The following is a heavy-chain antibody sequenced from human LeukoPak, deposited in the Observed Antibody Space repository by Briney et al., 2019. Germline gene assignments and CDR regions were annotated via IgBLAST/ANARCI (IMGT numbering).Heavy chain of an antibody. CDR2: ISGSGGST. CDR3: AKDEYYYDSSGYCDY. J-gene: IGHJ4*02. D-gene: IGHD3-22*01. CDR1: GLTFSSYA. Sequence: GGSLRLSCAASGLTFSSYAMSWVRQAPGKGLEWVSAISGSGGSTYYADSVKGRFTISRDNSKNTLYLQMNSLRAEDTAVYYCAKDEYYYDSSGYCDYWGQGTLVTVSS. V-gene: IGHV3-23*01.